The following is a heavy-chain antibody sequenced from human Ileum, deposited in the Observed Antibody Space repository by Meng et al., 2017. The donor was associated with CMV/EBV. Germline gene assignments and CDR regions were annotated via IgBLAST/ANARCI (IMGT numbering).Heavy chain of an antibody. D-gene: IGHD3-3*01. CDR3: ARGGFWLGYYSWFDP. V-gene: IGHV1-69*10. Sequence: SVKVSCKASVGTFSNYAISWVRQAPGQGLEWMGGIIPILDITNYAQKFQGRVTIIADKSTATAYMELSSLRSEDTAIYYCARGGFWLGYYSWFDPWGQGTLVTVSS. CDR1: VGTFSNYA. J-gene: IGHJ5*02. CDR2: IIPILDIT.